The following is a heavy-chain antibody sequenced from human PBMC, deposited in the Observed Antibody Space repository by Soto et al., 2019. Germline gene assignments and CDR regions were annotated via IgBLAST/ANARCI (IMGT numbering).Heavy chain of an antibody. Sequence: LRLSCAASGFTFSNYWMHWVRQAPGKGLVWVSRINSDASTATYADSVKGRFTISRDNAKSTLFLQMNSLRAEDSALYYCARDTRTCGSSCYYYFGLDVWGQGTTVPSP. CDR2: INSDASTA. J-gene: IGHJ6*02. V-gene: IGHV3-74*01. D-gene: IGHD2-2*01. CDR3: ARDTRTCGSSCYYYFGLDV. CDR1: GFTFSNYW.